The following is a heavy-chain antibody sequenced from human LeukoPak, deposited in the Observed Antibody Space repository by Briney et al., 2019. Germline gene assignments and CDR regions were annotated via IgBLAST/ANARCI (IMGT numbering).Heavy chain of an antibody. V-gene: IGHV3-73*01. D-gene: IGHD3-9*01. J-gene: IGHJ4*02. CDR2: IRSKANSYAT. CDR3: TRHGGILTGFENTDY. CDR1: GFTFSGSA. Sequence: GGSLKLSCAASGFTFSGSAMHWVRQSSGKGLEWVGRIRSKANSYATAYAASVKGRFTISRDDSKNTAYLQMNSLKTEDTAVYYCTRHGGILTGFENTDYWGQGTLVTVSS.